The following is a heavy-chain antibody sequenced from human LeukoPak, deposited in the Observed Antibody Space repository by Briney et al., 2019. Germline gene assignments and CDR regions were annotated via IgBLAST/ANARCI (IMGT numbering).Heavy chain of an antibody. V-gene: IGHV1-18*01. CDR3: ARDSPDYYDLDAFDI. D-gene: IGHD3-22*01. CDR1: GYTFTNYA. J-gene: IGHJ3*02. CDR2: ISAYNGNT. Sequence: ASVKVSCKASGYTFTNYAVNWVRQAPGQGLEWMGWISAYNGNTNYAQKLQGRVTMTTDTSTSTAYMELRSLRSDDTAVYYCARDSPDYYDLDAFDIWGQGTMVTVSS.